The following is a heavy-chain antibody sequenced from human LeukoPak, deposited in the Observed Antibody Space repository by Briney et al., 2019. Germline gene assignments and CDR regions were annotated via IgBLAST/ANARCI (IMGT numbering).Heavy chain of an antibody. CDR2: IIPIFGTA. Sequence: ASVKVSCKASGGTFSSYAISWVRQAPGQGLEWMGGIIPIFGTANYAQKFQGRVTITTDESTSTAHMELSSLRSEDTAVYYCARDRDILTGYYSSWGQGTLVTVSS. J-gene: IGHJ4*02. V-gene: IGHV1-69*05. CDR1: GGTFSSYA. D-gene: IGHD3-9*01. CDR3: ARDRDILTGYYSS.